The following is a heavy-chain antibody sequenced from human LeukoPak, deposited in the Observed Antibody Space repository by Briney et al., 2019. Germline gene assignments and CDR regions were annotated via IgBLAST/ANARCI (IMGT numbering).Heavy chain of an antibody. Sequence: GRSLRLSCAASGFTFSSYGMHWVRQAPGKGLEWVAVIWYDGSNKYYADSVKGRFTISRDNSKNTLYLQMNSLRAEDTAVYYCARRLTYSSSWYSGMDVWGKGTTVTVSS. V-gene: IGHV3-33*01. CDR2: IWYDGSNK. CDR1: GFTFSSYG. J-gene: IGHJ6*04. D-gene: IGHD6-13*01. CDR3: ARRLTYSSSWYSGMDV.